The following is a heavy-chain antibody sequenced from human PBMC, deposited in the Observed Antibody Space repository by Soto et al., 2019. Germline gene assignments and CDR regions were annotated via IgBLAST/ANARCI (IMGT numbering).Heavy chain of an antibody. CDR1: GYTFTSYG. V-gene: IGHV1-18*01. CDR3: ARDHIVVVTAARAHDAFDI. J-gene: IGHJ3*02. CDR2: ISAYNGNT. Sequence: GASVKVSCKASGYTFTSYGISWVRQAPGQGLEWMGWISAYNGNTNYAQKLQGRVTMTTDTSTSTAYMELRSLRSDDTAVYYCARDHIVVVTAARAHDAFDIWGQGTMVTVSS. D-gene: IGHD2-2*01.